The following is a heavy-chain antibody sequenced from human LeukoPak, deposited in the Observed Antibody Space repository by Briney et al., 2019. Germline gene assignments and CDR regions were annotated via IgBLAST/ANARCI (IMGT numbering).Heavy chain of an antibody. J-gene: IGHJ3*02. CDR3: ARYGPGSSGYYSDAFDI. CDR1: GYTFTSYG. V-gene: IGHV1-18*01. Sequence: ASVKVSCKASGYTFTSYGISWVRQAPGQGLEWMGWISAYNGNTNYAQKLQGRVTMTTDTSTSTAYMELRSLRSDDTAVYYCARYGPGSSGYYSDAFDIWGQGTMVTVSS. CDR2: ISAYNGNT. D-gene: IGHD3-22*01.